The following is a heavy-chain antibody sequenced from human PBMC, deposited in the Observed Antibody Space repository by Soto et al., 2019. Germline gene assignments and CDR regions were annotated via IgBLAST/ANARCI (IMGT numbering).Heavy chain of an antibody. CDR1: GYTFTSYD. J-gene: IGHJ6*02. CDR3: ARVMRFGGLLYVYYYYGMDV. Sequence: ASVRVSCKASGYTFTSYDINWLRQATAQGLEWMGWMNPNSGNTGYAQKFQGRVTMTRNTSISTAYMELSSLRSEDTAVYYCARVMRFGGLLYVYYYYGMDVWGQGTTVTVSS. D-gene: IGHD3-10*01. V-gene: IGHV1-8*01. CDR2: MNPNSGNT.